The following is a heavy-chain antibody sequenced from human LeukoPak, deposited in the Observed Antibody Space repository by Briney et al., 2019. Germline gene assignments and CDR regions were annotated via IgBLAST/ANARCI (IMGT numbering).Heavy chain of an antibody. J-gene: IGHJ4*02. CDR3: AKAQLVVPAAMPWDY. V-gene: IGHV3-23*01. CDR2: ISGSGGST. CDR1: GFTFRSYA. D-gene: IGHD2-2*01. Sequence: GGSLRLSCAASGFTFRSYAMSWVRQAPGKGLEWVSSISGSGGSTYHADSVKGRFTISRDNSKNTLYLQMNSLRAEDTAVYYCAKAQLVVPAAMPWDYWGQGTLVTVSS.